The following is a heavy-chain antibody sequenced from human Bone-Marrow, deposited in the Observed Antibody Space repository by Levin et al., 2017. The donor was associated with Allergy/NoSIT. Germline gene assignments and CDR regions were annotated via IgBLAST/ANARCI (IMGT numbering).Heavy chain of an antibody. CDR3: ARDKGIAVAGTALNWFDP. Sequence: PSETLSLTCTVSGGSISSSSYYWGWIRQPPGKGLEWIGSIYYSGSTYYNPSLKSRVTISVDTSKNQFSLKLSSVTAADTAVYYCARDKGIAVAGTALNWFDPWGQGTLVTVSS. CDR2: IYYSGST. D-gene: IGHD6-19*01. CDR1: GGSISSSSYY. V-gene: IGHV4-39*07. J-gene: IGHJ5*02.